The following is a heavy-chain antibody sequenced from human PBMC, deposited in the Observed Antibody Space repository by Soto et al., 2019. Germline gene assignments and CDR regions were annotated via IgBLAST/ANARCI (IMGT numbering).Heavy chain of an antibody. Sequence: GGSLRLSCAASGFTFSDYYMSWIRQAPGKGLGWVSYISSSGSTIYYADSVKGRFTISRDNAKNSLYLQMNSLRAEDTAVYYCAGSDTAMAYFDYWGQGTLVTVSS. D-gene: IGHD5-18*01. J-gene: IGHJ4*02. V-gene: IGHV3-11*01. CDR2: ISSSGSTI. CDR1: GFTFSDYY. CDR3: AGSDTAMAYFDY.